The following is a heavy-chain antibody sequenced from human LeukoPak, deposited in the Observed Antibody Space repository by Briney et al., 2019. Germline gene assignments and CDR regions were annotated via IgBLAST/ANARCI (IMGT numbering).Heavy chain of an antibody. D-gene: IGHD5-18*01. V-gene: IGHV3-20*04. Sequence: GGSLRLSCEASGFTFDDYGMSWVRQAPGKGLEWVSGINWNGGSTGYADSVKGRFTISRDNAKNSLYLQMNSLRAEDTALYYCARGGKAMVTLSYYYYYMDVWGKGTTVTVSS. CDR1: GFTFDDYG. J-gene: IGHJ6*03. CDR3: ARGGKAMVTLSYYYYYMDV. CDR2: INWNGGST.